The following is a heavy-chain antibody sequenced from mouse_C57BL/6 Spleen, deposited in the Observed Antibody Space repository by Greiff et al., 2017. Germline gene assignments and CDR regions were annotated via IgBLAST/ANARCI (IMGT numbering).Heavy chain of an antibody. D-gene: IGHD1-1*01. CDR3: ATGITTVVDAMDY. Sequence: EVLLVESGGGLVKPGGSLKLSCAASGFTFSDYGMHWVRQAPEKGLEWVAYISSGSSTIYYADKVKGRFTISRDNAKNTLFLQMTSLRSEDTAMYYCATGITTVVDAMDYWGQGTSVTVSS. CDR2: ISSGSSTI. V-gene: IGHV5-17*01. CDR1: GFTFSDYG. J-gene: IGHJ4*01.